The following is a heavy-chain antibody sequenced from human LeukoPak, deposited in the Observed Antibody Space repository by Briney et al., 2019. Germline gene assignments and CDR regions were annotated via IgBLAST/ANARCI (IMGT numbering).Heavy chain of an antibody. Sequence: PSETLSLTCAVYGGSFSGYYWSWIRQPPGKGLEWIGEINHSGSTNYNPSLKSRVTISVDTSKNQFSLKLSSVTAADTAVYYCARVGVGYYYYMDVWGQGTLVTVSS. D-gene: IGHD2-2*01. CDR1: GGSFSGYY. J-gene: IGHJ6*03. V-gene: IGHV4-34*01. CDR2: INHSGST. CDR3: ARVGVGYYYYMDV.